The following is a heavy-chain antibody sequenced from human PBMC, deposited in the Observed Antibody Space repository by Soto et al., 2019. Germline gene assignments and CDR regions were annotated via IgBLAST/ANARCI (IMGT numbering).Heavy chain of an antibody. CDR2: INTDGSST. J-gene: IGHJ4*02. CDR1: GFTFSSYW. V-gene: IGHV3-74*01. D-gene: IGHD3-3*01. CDR3: ARVRYDFWSGYYTY. Sequence: PGGSLRLSCAASGFTFSSYWMHWVRQAPGKGLVWVSHINTDGSSTSYAASVKGRFTISRDNAKNTLYLQMNSLRAEDTDVYYCARVRYDFWSGYYTYWGQGTLVTVSS.